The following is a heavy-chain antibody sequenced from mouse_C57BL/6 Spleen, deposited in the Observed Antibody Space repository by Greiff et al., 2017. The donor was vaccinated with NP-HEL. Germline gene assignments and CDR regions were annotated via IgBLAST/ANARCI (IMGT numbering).Heavy chain of an antibody. Sequence: VQGVESGPGLVAPSQSLSITCTVSGFSLTSYGVHWVRQPPGKGLEWLVVIWSDGSTTYNSALKSRLSISKDNSKSQVFLKMNSLQTDDTAMYYCARHEEGYSYAMDYWGQGTSVTVSS. CDR2: IWSDGST. V-gene: IGHV2-6-1*01. CDR3: ARHEEGYSYAMDY. D-gene: IGHD2-3*01. J-gene: IGHJ4*01. CDR1: GFSLTSYG.